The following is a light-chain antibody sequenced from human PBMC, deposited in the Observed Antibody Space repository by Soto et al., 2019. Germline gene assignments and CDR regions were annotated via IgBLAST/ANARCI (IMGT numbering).Light chain of an antibody. Sequence: EIVLTQSPATLSLSPGERATLSCRASQSVSSYLAWYQQKPGQAPRLLIYDASNRATGIPARFSVSGSGTDFTLTISSLEPEDVAVYYGQQRINWPSFGGGTKVEIK. J-gene: IGKJ4*01. V-gene: IGKV3-11*01. CDR2: DAS. CDR3: QQRINWPS. CDR1: QSVSSY.